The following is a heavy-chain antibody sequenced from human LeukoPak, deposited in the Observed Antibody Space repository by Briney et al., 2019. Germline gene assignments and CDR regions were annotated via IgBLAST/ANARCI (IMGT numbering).Heavy chain of an antibody. CDR1: GGSISSYY. J-gene: IGHJ3*02. V-gene: IGHV4-59*01. CDR3: ARDSPVAGVLRSTRGAFDI. D-gene: IGHD6-19*01. CDR2: IYYSGST. Sequence: SETLSLTCTVSGGSISSYYWSWIRQPPGKGLEWIGYIYYSGSTNYNPSLKSRVTISVDTSKNQFSLKLSSVTAADTAVYYCARDSPVAGVLRSTRGAFDIWGQGTMVTVSS.